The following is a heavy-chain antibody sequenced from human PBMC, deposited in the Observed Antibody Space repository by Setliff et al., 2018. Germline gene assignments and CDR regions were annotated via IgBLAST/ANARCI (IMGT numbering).Heavy chain of an antibody. V-gene: IGHV4-34*01. CDR1: GESFSNNY. J-gene: IGHJ4*02. CDR3: RYWSGYYNNDY. D-gene: IGHD3-3*01. CDR2: SSHSGST. Sequence: SETLSLTCIVYGESFSNNYWSWIRQPPGKGLEWIGESSHSGSTSNDPSLKSRLTISVDASTNQFSLKLYSVTAADTAVYYCRYWSGYYNNDYWGQGTLVTVSS.